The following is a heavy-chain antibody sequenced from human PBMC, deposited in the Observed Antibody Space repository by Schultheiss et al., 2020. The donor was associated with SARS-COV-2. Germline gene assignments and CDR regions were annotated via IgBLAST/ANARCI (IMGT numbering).Heavy chain of an antibody. J-gene: IGHJ4*02. V-gene: IGHV4-34*01. CDR1: GGSFSGYY. CDR2: INHSGST. Sequence: SETLSLTCAVYGGSFSGYYWSWIRQPPGKGLEWIGEINHSGSTNYNPSLKSRVTISVDTSKNQFSLKLSSVTAADTAVYYCARGRLIVGATRRNYFDYWGQGTLVTDSS. CDR3: ARGRLIVGATRRNYFDY. D-gene: IGHD1-26*01.